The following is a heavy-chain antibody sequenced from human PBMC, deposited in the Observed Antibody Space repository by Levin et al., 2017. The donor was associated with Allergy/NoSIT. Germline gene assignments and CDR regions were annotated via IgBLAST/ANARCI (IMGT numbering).Heavy chain of an antibody. Sequence: SVKVSCKASGGTFRHYALSWVRQAPGQGFEWMGGIVPVFGSTNYAQKFHGRVTITADESTSTANMELSSLRSDDTAVYYCVTGSAYSYGHYYFDYWGQGTLVTVSS. CDR2: IVPVFGST. V-gene: IGHV1-69*13. J-gene: IGHJ4*02. D-gene: IGHD5-18*01. CDR3: VTGSAYSYGHYYFDY. CDR1: GGTFRHYA.